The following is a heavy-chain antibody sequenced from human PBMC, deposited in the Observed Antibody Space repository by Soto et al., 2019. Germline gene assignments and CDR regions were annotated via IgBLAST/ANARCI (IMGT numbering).Heavy chain of an antibody. CDR1: GFTFSSYA. CDR3: AKEGVTLSVYYYYYYMDV. V-gene: IGHV3-23*01. J-gene: IGHJ6*03. Sequence: VQLLESGGGLVQPGGSLRLSCAASGFTFSSYAMSWVRQAPGKGLEWVSAISGSGGSTYYADSVKGRFTISRDNSKNTLYLQMNSLRAEDTAVYYCAKEGVTLSVYYYYYYMDVWGKGTTVTVSS. D-gene: IGHD4-4*01. CDR2: ISGSGGST.